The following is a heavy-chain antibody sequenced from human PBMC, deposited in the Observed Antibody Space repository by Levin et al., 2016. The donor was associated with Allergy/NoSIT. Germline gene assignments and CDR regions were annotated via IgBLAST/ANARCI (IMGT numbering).Heavy chain of an antibody. CDR3: ARDLRHTYP. D-gene: IGHD2-21*01. CDR2: ISYDGSNK. V-gene: IGHV3-30*04. J-gene: IGHJ5*02. CDR1: GFTFSSYA. Sequence: GESLKISCAASGFTFSSYAMHWVRQAPGKGLEWVAVISYDGSNKYYADSVKGRFTISRDNSKNTLYLQMNSLRAEDTAVYYCARDLRHTYPWGQGTLVTVSS.